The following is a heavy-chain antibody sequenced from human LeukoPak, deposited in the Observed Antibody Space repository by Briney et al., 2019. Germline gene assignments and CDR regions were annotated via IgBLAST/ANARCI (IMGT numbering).Heavy chain of an antibody. J-gene: IGHJ4*02. CDR1: GGSINSGAYY. D-gene: IGHD3-10*01. V-gene: IGHV4-31*03. CDR2: IFYIGST. Sequence: SETLSLTCTVSGGSINSGAYYWNWIRQRPGRRLEWIGYIFYIGSTYYNPSLKTRVIISLHTSKNQFSLKLTSVTAADTAVYYCARAGGGYYYGSGSYYSVPFDYWGQGTLVTVSS. CDR3: ARAGGGYYYGSGSYYSVPFDY.